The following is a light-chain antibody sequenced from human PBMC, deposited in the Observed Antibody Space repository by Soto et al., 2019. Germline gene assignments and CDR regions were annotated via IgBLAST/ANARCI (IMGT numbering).Light chain of an antibody. J-gene: IGKJ2*01. V-gene: IGKV3-20*01. Sequence: EIVLTQSPGTLSLSPGDRATLSCRASQSDYSNSLAWYQQKPGQAPRLLIYGASNRATGIPDRFSGSGSGTDFTLTISRLEPEDFAVYYCQQSGSSPFTFGQGTKLEIK. CDR1: QSDYSNS. CDR2: GAS. CDR3: QQSGSSPFT.